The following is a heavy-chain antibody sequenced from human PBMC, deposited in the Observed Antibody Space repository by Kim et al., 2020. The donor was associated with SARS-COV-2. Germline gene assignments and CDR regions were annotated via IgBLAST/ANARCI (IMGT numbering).Heavy chain of an antibody. CDR2: INHSGST. CDR3: ARNRVVPAAPYYYGMDV. J-gene: IGHJ6*02. Sequence: SETLSLTCAVYGGSFSGYYWSWIRQPPGKGLEWIGEINHSGSTNYNPSLKSRVTISVDTSKNQFSLKLSSVTAADTAVYYCARNRVVPAAPYYYGMDVWGQGTTVTVSS. D-gene: IGHD2-2*01. V-gene: IGHV4-34*01. CDR1: GGSFSGYY.